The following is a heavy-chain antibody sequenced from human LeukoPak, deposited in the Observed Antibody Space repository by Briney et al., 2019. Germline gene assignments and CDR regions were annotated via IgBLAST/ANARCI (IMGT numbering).Heavy chain of an antibody. Sequence: GGSLRLSCAASGFTFSSYGMHWVRQAPGKGLEWVAVISYDGSNKYYADSVKGRFTISRDNSKNTLYLQMNSLRAEDTAVYYCAKAREIWWLQTDYWGQGTLVTVSS. V-gene: IGHV3-30*18. CDR1: GFTFSSYG. J-gene: IGHJ4*02. D-gene: IGHD5-12*01. CDR2: ISYDGSNK. CDR3: AKAREIWWLQTDY.